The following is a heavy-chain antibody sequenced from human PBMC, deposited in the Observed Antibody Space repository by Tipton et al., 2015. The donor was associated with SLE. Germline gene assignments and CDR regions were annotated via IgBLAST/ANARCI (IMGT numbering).Heavy chain of an antibody. CDR1: GGSTRSYY. CDR2: ISYSGNT. CDR3: ARIYAAGDYYYGMDV. J-gene: IGHJ6*02. V-gene: IGHV4-59*07. Sequence: TLSLTCTVSGGSTRSYYWSWIRQPPGKGLEWIGYISYSGNTNYKPSLKSRVTISEDTSKNQFSLKLSSVTAADTAVYYCARIYAAGDYYYGMDVWGQGTTVTVSS. D-gene: IGHD6-13*01.